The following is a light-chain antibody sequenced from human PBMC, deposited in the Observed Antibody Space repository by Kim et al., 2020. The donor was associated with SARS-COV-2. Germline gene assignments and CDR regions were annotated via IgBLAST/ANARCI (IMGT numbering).Light chain of an antibody. CDR2: KAS. V-gene: IGKV1-5*03. CDR1: QSISNW. Sequence: SSVGDRGTITCRASQSISNWLAWFQQKPGKAPKLLIYKASSLESGVPSRFSGSGSGTEFTLTISSLQPDDFATYFCEQYSTYSYSFGQGTKLEI. J-gene: IGKJ2*03. CDR3: EQYSTYSYS.